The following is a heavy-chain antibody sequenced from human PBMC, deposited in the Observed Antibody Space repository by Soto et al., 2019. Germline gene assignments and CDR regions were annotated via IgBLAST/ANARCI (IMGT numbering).Heavy chain of an antibody. CDR3: AKEVGWGRGSSSGWFDP. V-gene: IGHV3-23*01. D-gene: IGHD6-6*01. J-gene: IGHJ5*02. CDR2: ISGSGGST. Sequence: EVQLLESGGGLVQPGGSLRLSCAASGFTFSSYAMSWVRQAPGKGLEWVSAISGSGGSTYYADSVKSRFTISRDNSKNTLYLQMNSLRAEDTAVYYCAKEVGWGRGSSSGWFDPWGQGTLVTVSS. CDR1: GFTFSSYA.